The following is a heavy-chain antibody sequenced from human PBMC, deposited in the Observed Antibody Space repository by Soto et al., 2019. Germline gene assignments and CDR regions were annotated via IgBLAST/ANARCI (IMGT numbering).Heavy chain of an antibody. CDR2: ISSSSSYI. D-gene: IGHD3-9*01. CDR1: GFTFSSYS. J-gene: IGHJ4*02. V-gene: IGHV3-21*04. Sequence: GGSLRLSCAASGFTFSSYSMNWVRQAPGKGLEWVSSISSSSSYIYYADSVKGRFTISRDNAKNSLYLQMNSLRAEDTAVYYCAREERYFDWLLPAPYDYWGQGTLVTVSS. CDR3: AREERYFDWLLPAPYDY.